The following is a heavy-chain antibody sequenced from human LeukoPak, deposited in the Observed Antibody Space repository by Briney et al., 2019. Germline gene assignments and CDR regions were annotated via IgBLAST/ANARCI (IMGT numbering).Heavy chain of an antibody. J-gene: IGHJ4*02. D-gene: IGHD2-2*02. CDR1: GVTFSSYE. Sequence: GGSLRLSCAASGVTFSSYEMNWVRQAPGKGLEWVSYISSSGSTIYYADSVKGRFTISRDNAKNSLYLQMNSLRAEDTAVYYCARLDYQLLYPYFDYWGQGTLVTVSS. V-gene: IGHV3-48*03. CDR3: ARLDYQLLYPYFDY. CDR2: ISSSGSTI.